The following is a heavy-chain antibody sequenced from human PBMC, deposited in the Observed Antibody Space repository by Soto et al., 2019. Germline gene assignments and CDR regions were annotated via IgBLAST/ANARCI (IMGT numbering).Heavy chain of an antibody. CDR3: ARKTTGYYPFFDY. Sequence: QVQLVQSGAEVKKPGASVKVSCKASGYTFTSYAMHWVRQAPGQRLEWMGWINAGNGNTKYSQKFQGRVTITGDTSASTAYMELSSLRSEDTAVYYCARKTTGYYPFFDYWGQGTLVTVSS. V-gene: IGHV1-3*01. CDR2: INAGNGNT. J-gene: IGHJ4*02. CDR1: GYTFTSYA. D-gene: IGHD3-9*01.